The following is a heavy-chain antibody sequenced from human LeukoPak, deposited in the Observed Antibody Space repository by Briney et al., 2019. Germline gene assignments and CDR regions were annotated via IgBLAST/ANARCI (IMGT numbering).Heavy chain of an antibody. CDR3: ARDVPTVQLWRTDAFDI. J-gene: IGHJ3*02. CDR2: IYHSGST. V-gene: IGHV4-38-2*02. Sequence: SETLSLTCTVSGYSISSGYYWGWIRQPPGKGLEWIGIIYHSGSTYFNPSLRSRVTISVDTSKNQFSLKLTSVTAADTAVYYCARDVPTVQLWRTDAFDIWGQGTMVTVSS. CDR1: GYSISSGYY. D-gene: IGHD5-18*01.